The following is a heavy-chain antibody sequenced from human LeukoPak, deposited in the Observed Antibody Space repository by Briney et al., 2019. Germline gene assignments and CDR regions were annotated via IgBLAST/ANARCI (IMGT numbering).Heavy chain of an antibody. D-gene: IGHD6-13*01. CDR3: AREYSSSWIISGNYGMDV. Sequence: GGSLRLSCAASGFTFSSYAMGWVRQAPGKGLEWVSTISSSGGRTYYADSVKGHFTISRDDSKNTLYLQMNSLRAEDTAVYYCAREYSSSWIISGNYGMDVWGQGTTVTVSS. V-gene: IGHV3-23*01. CDR1: GFTFSSYA. J-gene: IGHJ6*02. CDR2: ISSSGGRT.